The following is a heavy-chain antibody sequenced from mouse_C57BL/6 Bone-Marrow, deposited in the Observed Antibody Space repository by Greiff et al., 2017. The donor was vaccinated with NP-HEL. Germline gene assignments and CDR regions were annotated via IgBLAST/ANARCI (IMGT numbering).Heavy chain of an antibody. V-gene: IGHV1-55*01. D-gene: IGHD1-1*01. CDR3: ARENTVVATNFDY. CDR2: IYPGSGST. Sequence: QVQLQQSGAELVKPGASVKMSCKASGYTFTSYWITWVKQRPGQGLEWIGDIYPGSGSTNYNEKFKSKATLTVDTSSSTAYMQLSSLTSEDSAVYYCARENTVVATNFDYWGQGTTLTVSS. J-gene: IGHJ2*01. CDR1: GYTFTSYW.